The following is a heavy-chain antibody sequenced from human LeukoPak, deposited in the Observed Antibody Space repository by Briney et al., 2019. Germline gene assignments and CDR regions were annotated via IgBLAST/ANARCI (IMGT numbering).Heavy chain of an antibody. D-gene: IGHD3-10*01. Sequence: GGSLRLSCAASGFTFSSYGMHWVRQAPGKGLEWVAVIWYDGSNKYYADSVKGRFTISRDNSKNTLYLQTNSLRAEDTAVYYCARDGSMVRGVIQYYFDYWGQGTLVTVSS. CDR1: GFTFSSYG. CDR2: IWYDGSNK. J-gene: IGHJ4*02. V-gene: IGHV3-33*01. CDR3: ARDGSMVRGVIQYYFDY.